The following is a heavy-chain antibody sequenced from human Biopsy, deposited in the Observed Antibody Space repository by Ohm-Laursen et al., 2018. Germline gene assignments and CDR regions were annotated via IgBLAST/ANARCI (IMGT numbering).Heavy chain of an antibody. CDR1: GGSISSYY. CDR2: IYYSGTT. V-gene: IGHV4-59*01. Sequence: SETLSLTCTVSGGSISSYYWNWIRQPPGKGLEWIGYIYYSGTTDYSPSLKSRVTISIDKSKNQFFLKLSPVTAADTAVYCCARDSGILNYGNFKYYHYYGMDVWGQGTKVTVSS. CDR3: ARDSGILNYGNFKYYHYYGMDV. J-gene: IGHJ6*02. D-gene: IGHD4-11*01.